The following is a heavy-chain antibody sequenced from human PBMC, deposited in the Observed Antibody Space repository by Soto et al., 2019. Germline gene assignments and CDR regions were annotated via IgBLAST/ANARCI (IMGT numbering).Heavy chain of an antibody. CDR3: ARRMVTTIYYYGMDV. Sequence: LSLTCTVSGGSISSYYWTWIRQPPGKGLEWIGYIYYSGSTYYNPSLKSRVTISVDTSKNQFSLRLNSVTAADTAVYYCARRMVTTIYYYGMDVWGQGTTVTVSS. J-gene: IGHJ6*02. V-gene: IGHV4-59*01. CDR1: GGSISSYY. CDR2: IYYSGST. D-gene: IGHD5-12*01.